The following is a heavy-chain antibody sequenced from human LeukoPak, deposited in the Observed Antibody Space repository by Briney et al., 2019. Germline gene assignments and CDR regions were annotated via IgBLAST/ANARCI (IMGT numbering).Heavy chain of an antibody. V-gene: IGHV3-11*01. D-gene: IGHD1-26*01. J-gene: IGHJ4*02. CDR1: GFRFSGHY. CDR2: ITNSGDFV. CDR3: ARGARATPDF. Sequence: GGSLRLSCAASGFRFSGHYMSWIRQAPGKGLEWISYITNSGDFVNYADSVKGRFTISRDNAKNSLYLQMNSLRAEDTAVYYCARGARATPDFWGQGTVVTVSS.